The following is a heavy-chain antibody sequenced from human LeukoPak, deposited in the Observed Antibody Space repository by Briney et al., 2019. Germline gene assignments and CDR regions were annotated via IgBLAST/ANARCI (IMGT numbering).Heavy chain of an antibody. CDR2: IYLDDSDT. D-gene: IGHD3-3*01. J-gene: IGHJ4*02. V-gene: IGHV5-51*01. CDR1: GYSLPTYW. Sequence: GESLKISWNVSGYSLPTYWIALVRQMPGKGLEWMGVIYLDDSDTKYGPSFQGLVTISVDKSISAAHLQWRSLKASDTAMYYCATSRFGVAPSDYWGQGTLVTVSS. CDR3: ATSRFGVAPSDY.